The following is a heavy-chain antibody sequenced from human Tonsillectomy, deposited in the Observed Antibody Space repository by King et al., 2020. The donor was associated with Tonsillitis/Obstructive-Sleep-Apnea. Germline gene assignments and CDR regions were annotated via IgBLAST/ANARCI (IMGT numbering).Heavy chain of an antibody. CDR2: ISGSGGRT. J-gene: IGHJ3*02. Sequence: VQLVESGGGSVQPGGSLRLSCAASGFTFSSYAMSWVRQAPGKGLEWVSAISGSGGRTYYADSVKGRFTISRDNSKNTLYLQMNSLRTEDTAVYYCANVKSAVPNTLLAFDIWGQGTMVTASS. D-gene: IGHD2-2*01. V-gene: IGHV3-23*04. CDR1: GFTFSSYA. CDR3: ANVKSAVPNTLLAFDI.